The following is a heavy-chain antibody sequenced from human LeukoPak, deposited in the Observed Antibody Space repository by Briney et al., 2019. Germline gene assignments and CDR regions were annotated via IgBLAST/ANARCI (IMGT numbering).Heavy chain of an antibody. J-gene: IGHJ4*02. CDR2: INPNSGGT. D-gene: IGHD2-2*02. V-gene: IGHV1-2*02. CDR3: ARGIGVVPAAICPPDY. CDR1: GYTFTGYY. Sequence: EASVKVSCKASGYTFTGYYMHWVRQAPGQGLEWMGWINPNSGGTNYAQKFQGRVTMTRDTSISTAYMELSRLRSDDTAVYYCARGIGVVPAAICPPDYWGQGTLATVSS.